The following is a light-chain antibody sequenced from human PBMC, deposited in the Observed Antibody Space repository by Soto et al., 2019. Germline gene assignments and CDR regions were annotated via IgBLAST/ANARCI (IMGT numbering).Light chain of an antibody. CDR1: QSISSY. V-gene: IGKV1-39*01. CDR2: AAS. CDR3: QQSYSTPRT. J-gene: IGKJ2*01. Sequence: DIQMTQSPSSLSASVGDRVTITCRASQSISSYLNWYQQKPGKAPKLLIYAASSLQSGVPSRFSGSGSGTDFTLTFSSVQPEDFATYYCQQSYSTPRTFGQGTKLEIK.